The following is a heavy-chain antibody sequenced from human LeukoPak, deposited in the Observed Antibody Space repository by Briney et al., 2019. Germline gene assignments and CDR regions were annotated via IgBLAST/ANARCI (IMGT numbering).Heavy chain of an antibody. Sequence: ASVTVSCKASGYTFTSYYMHWVRQAPGQGLEWMGIINPSGGSTSYAQKFQGRVTVTRDTSTSTVYMELSSLRSEDTAVYYCARERDIHYDFWSGYQGYWGQGTLVTASS. D-gene: IGHD3-3*01. CDR2: INPSGGST. J-gene: IGHJ4*02. CDR3: ARERDIHYDFWSGYQGY. V-gene: IGHV1-46*01. CDR1: GYTFTSYY.